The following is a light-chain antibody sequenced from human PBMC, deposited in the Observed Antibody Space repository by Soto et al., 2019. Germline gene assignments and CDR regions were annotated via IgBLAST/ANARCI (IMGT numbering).Light chain of an antibody. J-gene: IGLJ3*02. Sequence: QSALTQPASVSGSPGQSITISCTGSSTDVGGNTYVSWYQQFPGKPPKLMIYEVSNRPSGVSNRFSGSKSRNTASLTICGLQAEDEAEYYCSSYTSGSTLVFGGGTKVTVL. V-gene: IGLV2-14*03. CDR1: STDVGGNTY. CDR2: EVS. CDR3: SSYTSGSTLV.